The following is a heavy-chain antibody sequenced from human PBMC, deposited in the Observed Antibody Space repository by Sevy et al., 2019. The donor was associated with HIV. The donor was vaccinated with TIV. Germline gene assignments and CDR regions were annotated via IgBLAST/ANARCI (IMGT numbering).Heavy chain of an antibody. Sequence: LTCAASGFTFTDYWMSWVRQTPGKGLEWVATIKQDESEKYYVDSVKGRFAISRDNDKNSVSLQMNGLRVEDAALYYCAREVGGFNWRPYYFDSWGQGTLVTVSS. D-gene: IGHD3-3*01. CDR1: GFTFTDYW. CDR3: AREVGGFNWRPYYFDS. J-gene: IGHJ4*02. V-gene: IGHV3-7*01. CDR2: IKQDESEK.